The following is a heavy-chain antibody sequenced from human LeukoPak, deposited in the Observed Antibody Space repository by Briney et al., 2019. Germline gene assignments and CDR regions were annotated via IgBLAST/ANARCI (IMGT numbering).Heavy chain of an antibody. CDR2: FDPEDGET. CDR1: GYTLTELS. Sequence: ASVKVSCKVSGYTLTELSMHWVRQAPGKGLEWMGGFDPEDGETIYAQKFQGRVTMTEDTSTDTAYMELSGLRSEDTAVYYCATGQLELLGLGYWGQGTLVTVSS. CDR3: ATGQLELLGLGY. V-gene: IGHV1-24*01. J-gene: IGHJ4*02. D-gene: IGHD1-7*01.